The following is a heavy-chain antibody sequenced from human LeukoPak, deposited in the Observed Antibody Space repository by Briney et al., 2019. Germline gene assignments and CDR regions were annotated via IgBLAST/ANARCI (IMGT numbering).Heavy chain of an antibody. V-gene: IGHV3-69-1*02. CDR1: GFTFSDYY. CDR2: ISSSTI. CDR3: ARLAYCGGDCYSFWFGP. D-gene: IGHD2-21*01. Sequence: GGSLRLSCAASGFTFSDYYMNWVPQAPGKGLEWVSSISSSTIYYADPVKGRFTISRDNAKNSLYLQMNSLRAEDTAVYYCARLAYCGGDCYSFWFGPWGQGTLVTVSS. J-gene: IGHJ5*02.